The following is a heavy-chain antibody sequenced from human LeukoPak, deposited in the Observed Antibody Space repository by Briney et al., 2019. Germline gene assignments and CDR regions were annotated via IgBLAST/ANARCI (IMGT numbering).Heavy chain of an antibody. CDR3: ARGRYYDSSGYFVYVFDY. Sequence: GGSLRLSCAASGFTFSSYEMNWVRQAPGKGLEWLSHIRRSGSTIYYADSVKGRFTISRDNAKNSLYLQMNSLRAEGTAVYYCARGRYYDSSGYFVYVFDYWGQGTLVTVSS. J-gene: IGHJ4*02. D-gene: IGHD3-22*01. V-gene: IGHV3-48*03. CDR2: IRRSGSTI. CDR1: GFTFSSYE.